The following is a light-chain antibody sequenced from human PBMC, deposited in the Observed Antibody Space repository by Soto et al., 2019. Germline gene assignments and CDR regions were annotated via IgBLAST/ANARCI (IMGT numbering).Light chain of an antibody. J-gene: IGKJ1*01. CDR2: GAS. CDR1: QTVRNNY. Sequence: EIVLTQSPGTLSLSPGETATLSFRASQTVRNNYLSWYQQKPGQAPRLLIYGASNRATGIPDRFSGSGSGTDFTLTISRLEPEDFAVYYCQQYGSSGTFGQGTKVDI. V-gene: IGKV3-20*01. CDR3: QQYGSSGT.